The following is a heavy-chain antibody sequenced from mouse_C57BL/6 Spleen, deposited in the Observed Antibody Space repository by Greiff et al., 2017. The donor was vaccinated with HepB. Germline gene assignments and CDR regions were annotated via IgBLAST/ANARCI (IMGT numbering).Heavy chain of an antibody. CDR1: GFTFSDYG. Sequence: EVQLQESGGGLVKPGGSLKLSCAASGFTFSDYGMHWVRQAPEKGLEWVAYISSGSSTIYYADTVKGRFTISRDNAKNTLFLQMTSLRSEDTAMYYCARTLFTTVVAIPMDYWGQGTSVTVSS. D-gene: IGHD1-1*01. CDR3: ARTLFTTVVAIPMDY. J-gene: IGHJ4*01. CDR2: ISSGSSTI. V-gene: IGHV5-17*01.